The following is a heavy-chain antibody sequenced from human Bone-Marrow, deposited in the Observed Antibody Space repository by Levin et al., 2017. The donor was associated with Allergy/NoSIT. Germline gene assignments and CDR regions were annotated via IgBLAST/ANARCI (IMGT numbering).Heavy chain of an antibody. Sequence: ASVKVSCQTSGYSFSTYWIGWVRQVPGEGLELMGIIYPGDSDTRYSPSFRGQVTISSDKSISTSYLEWRSLKASDTAMYYCARGPDGGVDFDFWGQGTLVTVSP. V-gene: IGHV5-51*01. D-gene: IGHD3-16*01. CDR2: IYPGDSDT. CDR3: ARGPDGGVDFDF. J-gene: IGHJ4*02. CDR1: GYSFSTYW.